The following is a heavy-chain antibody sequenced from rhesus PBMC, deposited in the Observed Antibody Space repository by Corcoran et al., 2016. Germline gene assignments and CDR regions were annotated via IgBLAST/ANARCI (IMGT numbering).Heavy chain of an antibody. CDR3: AREALTAPPGRLDV. V-gene: IGHV3-132*01. J-gene: IGHJ5-1*01. D-gene: IGHD2-15*01. CDR1: EFTCRSYD. CDR2: ISIGGGT. Sequence: VEQLVESGGGLVQPGASLRLSCVASEFTCRSYDMNWVRQAPGKCLEWVSAISIGGGTYYPDSVKGRFTISRDNAKNSLYLQMNSLRAEDTAVYYCAREALTAPPGRLDVWGPGVLVTVSS.